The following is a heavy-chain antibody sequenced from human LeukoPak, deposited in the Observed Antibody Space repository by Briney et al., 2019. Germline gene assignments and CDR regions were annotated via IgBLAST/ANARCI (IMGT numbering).Heavy chain of an antibody. CDR2: IYYTGTT. CDR1: GGSISSSSYY. Sequence: PSETLSLTCTVSGGSISSSSYYWGWIRQPPGKGLEWTGYIYYTGTTNYNPSLKSRVTISVDTSKNQFSLKLSSVTAADTAVYYCARLVPALWYFDLWGRGTLVTVSS. CDR3: ARLVPALWYFDL. D-gene: IGHD6-13*01. J-gene: IGHJ2*01. V-gene: IGHV4-61*05.